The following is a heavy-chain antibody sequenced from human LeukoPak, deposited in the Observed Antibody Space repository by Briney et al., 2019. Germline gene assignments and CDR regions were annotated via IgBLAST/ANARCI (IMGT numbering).Heavy chain of an antibody. V-gene: IGHV3-23*01. Sequence: GGSLRHSCAASGFTFSTYAMSWVRQAPGKGLEWVSIISDDGVYTYYAESVEGRFTISRDNSKNTLYLQMNSPRAEDTAVYYCAKGTPRDGYNSGYFDYWGQGTLVTVS. D-gene: IGHD5-24*01. CDR1: GFTFSTYA. CDR2: ISDDGVYT. J-gene: IGHJ4*02. CDR3: AKGTPRDGYNSGYFDY.